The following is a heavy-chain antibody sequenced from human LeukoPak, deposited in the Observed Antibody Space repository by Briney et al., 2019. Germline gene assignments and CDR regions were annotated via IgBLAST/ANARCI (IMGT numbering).Heavy chain of an antibody. J-gene: IGHJ6*02. CDR3: AKDSYGDYYYGMDV. D-gene: IGHD4-17*01. V-gene: IGHV3-9*01. CDR1: GFSFSNYW. CDR2: ISWNSGSI. Sequence: GGSLRLSCAASGFSFSNYWFHWVRQAPGKGLEWVSGISWNSGSIGYADSVKGRFTISRDNAKNSLYLQMNSLRAEDTALYYCAKDSYGDYYYGMDVWGQGTTVTVSS.